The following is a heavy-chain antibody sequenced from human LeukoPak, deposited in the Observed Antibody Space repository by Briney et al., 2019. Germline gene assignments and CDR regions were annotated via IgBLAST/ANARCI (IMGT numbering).Heavy chain of an antibody. CDR1: GYTFTVYC. Sequence: ASVKVSCKASGYTFTVYCMHWVRQAPGQGVEWMGWINPNSGGTNYAQKFQGRVTMTRDTSISTAYMELSRLRSDDTAVYYCARDSGYSSSWYRYNWFDPWGQGTLVTVSS. CDR3: ARDSGYSSSWYRYNWFDP. V-gene: IGHV1-2*02. CDR2: INPNSGGT. D-gene: IGHD6-13*01. J-gene: IGHJ5*02.